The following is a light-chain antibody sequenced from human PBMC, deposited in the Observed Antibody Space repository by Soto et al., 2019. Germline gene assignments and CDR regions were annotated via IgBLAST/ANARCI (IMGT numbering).Light chain of an antibody. CDR2: AAS. CDR3: QQYNNWPRT. Sequence: EVVMTQSPATLSVSPGERATLSCRASQSVSSSLAWYQQKPGQAPRLLIYAASTRATGIPARFSASGSGTEFTLTISSLQSEDFAVYYCQQYNNWPRTFGQGTKVEIK. CDR1: QSVSSS. V-gene: IGKV3-15*01. J-gene: IGKJ1*01.